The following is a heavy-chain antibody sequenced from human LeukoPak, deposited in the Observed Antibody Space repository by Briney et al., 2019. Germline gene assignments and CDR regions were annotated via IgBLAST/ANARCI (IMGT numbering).Heavy chain of an antibody. CDR3: ARTYYYDSSGYDY. D-gene: IGHD3-22*01. CDR1: GFTFSSYA. Sequence: GGSLRLSCAASGFTFSSYAMHWVRQAPGKGLEWVAVVSYDGSNKYYADSVKGRFTISKNNSKNTLYLQMNSLRAEDTAVYYCARTYYYDSSGYDYWGQGTLVTVSS. CDR2: VSYDGSNK. J-gene: IGHJ4*02. V-gene: IGHV3-30-3*01.